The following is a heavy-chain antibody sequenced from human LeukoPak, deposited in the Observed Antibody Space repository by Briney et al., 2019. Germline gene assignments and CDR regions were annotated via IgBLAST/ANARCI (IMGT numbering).Heavy chain of an antibody. CDR1: GGSVSSGGYY. CDR2: IQSSGST. J-gene: IGHJ3*02. D-gene: IGHD5-18*01. V-gene: IGHV4-61*02. Sequence: SETLSLTCTVSGGSVSSGGYYWSWIRQPAGKGLEWIGRIQSSGSTEYNPSLKSRVAISIDTSKNQFSLKLSSVTAADTAVYYCARAGGYSYGYRGADAFDIWGQGTMVTVSS. CDR3: ARAGGYSYGYRGADAFDI.